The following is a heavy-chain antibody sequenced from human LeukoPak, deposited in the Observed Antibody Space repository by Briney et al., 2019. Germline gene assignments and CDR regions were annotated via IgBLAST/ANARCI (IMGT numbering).Heavy chain of an antibody. Sequence: GGSLRLSCAASGFTFDDYGMSWVRQAPGKGLEWVSGINWNGGSTGYADSVKGRFTISRDNAKNSLYLQMNSLKTEDTAVYYCTTERGYSSSLTFDYWGQGTLVTVSS. CDR1: GFTFDDYG. J-gene: IGHJ4*02. CDR3: TTERGYSSSLTFDY. D-gene: IGHD6-6*01. CDR2: INWNGGST. V-gene: IGHV3-20*04.